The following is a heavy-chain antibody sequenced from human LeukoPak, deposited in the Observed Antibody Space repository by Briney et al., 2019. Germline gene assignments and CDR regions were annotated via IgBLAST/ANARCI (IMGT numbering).Heavy chain of an antibody. CDR2: IYYSGNT. D-gene: IGHD6-19*01. CDR3: ARHEYRSGGANYFDY. J-gene: IGHJ4*02. CDR1: GGSISGSSYY. Sequence: SETLSLTCTVSGGSISGSSYYWGWIRQPPGKGLEWIGSIYYSGNTYHNPSRKSRVTISVDTSKNQFPLKLSSVTAADTAVYYCARHEYRSGGANYFDYWGQGTLVTVSS. V-gene: IGHV4-39*01.